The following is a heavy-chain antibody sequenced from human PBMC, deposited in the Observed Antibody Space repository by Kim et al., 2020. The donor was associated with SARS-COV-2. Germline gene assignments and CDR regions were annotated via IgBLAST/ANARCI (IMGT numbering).Heavy chain of an antibody. J-gene: IGHJ6*02. CDR1: GGSISSSSYY. CDR3: ARHSPVSRITIFGVVTGGVYYGMDV. D-gene: IGHD3-3*01. CDR2: IYYSGST. Sequence: SETLSLTCTVSGGSISSSSYYWGWIRQPPGKGLEWIGSIYYSGSTYYNPSLKSRVTISVDTSKNQFSLKLSSVTAADTAVYYCARHSPVSRITIFGVVTGGVYYGMDVWGQGTTVTVSS. V-gene: IGHV4-39*01.